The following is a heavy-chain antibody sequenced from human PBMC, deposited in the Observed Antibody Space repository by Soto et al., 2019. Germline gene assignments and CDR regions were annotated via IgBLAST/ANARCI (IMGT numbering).Heavy chain of an antibody. CDR2: ISAYNGNT. CDR1: GYTFTSYG. V-gene: IGHV1-18*01. J-gene: IGHJ6*02. Sequence: QVRLVQSGAEVKKPGASVKVSCKASGYTFTSYGINWVRQAPGQGLEWMGWISAYNGNTNYAQKFQGRVTMTTDTSTSTAYMDLRSLTSDDTAVYYCARGRPQLLWFGKNYYYGMDVWGQGTTVTVSS. CDR3: ARGRPQLLWFGKNYYYGMDV. D-gene: IGHD3-10*01.